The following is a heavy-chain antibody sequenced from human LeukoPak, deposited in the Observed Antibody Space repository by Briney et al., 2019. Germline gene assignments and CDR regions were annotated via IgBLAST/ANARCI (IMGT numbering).Heavy chain of an antibody. Sequence: SETLSLTCTVSGGSISSYYWSWIRQPPGKGLEWIGEINRSGSTNYNPSLKSRVTISVDTSKNQFSLKLSSVTAADTAVYYCARNKGKPRARSYYYYYGMDVWGQGTTVTVSS. V-gene: IGHV4-34*01. J-gene: IGHJ6*02. CDR2: INRSGST. CDR3: ARNKGKPRARSYYYYYGMDV. CDR1: GGSISSYY. D-gene: IGHD1-14*01.